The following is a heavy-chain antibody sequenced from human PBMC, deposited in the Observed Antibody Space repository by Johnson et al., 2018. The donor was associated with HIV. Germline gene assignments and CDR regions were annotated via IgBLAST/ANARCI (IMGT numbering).Heavy chain of an antibody. J-gene: IGHJ3*02. CDR1: GFTFSSYA. Sequence: QVQLVESGGGVVQPGRSLRLSCAASGFTFSSYAMHWVRQAPGKGLEWVAVISYDGSNKYYADSVKGRFTISRDNSKNTLYLQMNSLRAEDTAVYYCAREGEYYYDSSGYYGLAFDIWGQGTMVTVSS. CDR3: AREGEYYYDSSGYYGLAFDI. D-gene: IGHD3-22*01. V-gene: IGHV3-30-3*01. CDR2: ISYDGSNK.